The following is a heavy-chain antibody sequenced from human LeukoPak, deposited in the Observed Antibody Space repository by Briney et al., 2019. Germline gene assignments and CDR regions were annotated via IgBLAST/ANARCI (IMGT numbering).Heavy chain of an antibody. CDR3: ARGVDKSATFYYYYYIDV. CDR1: GGSFNAYYYY. J-gene: IGHJ6*03. Sequence: SETLSLTCAVSGGSFNAYYYYWSWIRPPPGKGLEWIGEISHSGSTDYNPSLKSRVSISVDTSKNQFSLRLSSVTAADTAVYYCARGVDKSATFYYYYYIDVWGKGTTVTVSS. D-gene: IGHD1-1*01. CDR2: ISHSGST. V-gene: IGHV4-34*01.